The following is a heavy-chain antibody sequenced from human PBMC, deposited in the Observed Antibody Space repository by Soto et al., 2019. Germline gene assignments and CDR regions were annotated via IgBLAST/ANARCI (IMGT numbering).Heavy chain of an antibody. CDR3: ARNGYTYGMDV. V-gene: IGHV4-31*03. CDR1: GGSVSSGGFY. D-gene: IGHD5-18*01. Sequence: PSETLSLTCTVSGGSVSSGGFYWSWVRQHPGKGLEWIGYIYHIGITYYNPSLKSRLTISVGTSTNQFSLELSSVTAADTAVYYCARNGYTYGMDVWGQGTTVTVSS. CDR2: IYHIGIT. J-gene: IGHJ6*02.